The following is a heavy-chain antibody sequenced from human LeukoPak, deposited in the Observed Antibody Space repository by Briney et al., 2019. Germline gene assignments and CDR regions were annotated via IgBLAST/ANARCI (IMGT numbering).Heavy chain of an antibody. CDR1: GGSISSSSHS. CDR2: IYYSGTT. CDR3: AQSLGSSSWYGNWFDT. J-gene: IGHJ5*02. D-gene: IGHD6-13*01. Sequence: SETLSLTCTVSGGSISSSSHSWGWIRQPPGKGLEWIGSIYYSGTTYYNPSLKSRVTMSVDTSKNQLSLKLRSVTAAETAVYYCAQSLGSSSWYGNWFDTWGQGTPVTVSS. V-gene: IGHV4-39*01.